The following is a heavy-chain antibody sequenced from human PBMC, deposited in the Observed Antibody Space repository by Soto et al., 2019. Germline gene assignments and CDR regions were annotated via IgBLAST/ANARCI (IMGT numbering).Heavy chain of an antibody. D-gene: IGHD6-13*01. J-gene: IGHJ6*02. CDR2: ISAYNGNT. Sequence: ASVKVSCKASGYSFSSYGISWVRQAPGQGLEWMAWISAYNGNTKYAQKVQGRVTMTTDTSTSTAYMELRSLRSDDTAVYYCARDTSSSWGNSYYSVDVWGQGTTATVSS. CDR1: GYSFSSYG. V-gene: IGHV1-18*01. CDR3: ARDTSSSWGNSYYSVDV.